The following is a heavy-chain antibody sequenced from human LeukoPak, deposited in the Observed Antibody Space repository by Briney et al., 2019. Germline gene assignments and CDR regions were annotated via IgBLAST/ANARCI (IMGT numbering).Heavy chain of an antibody. D-gene: IGHD2-15*01. J-gene: IGHJ6*03. CDR1: GYTFTSYG. CDR2: ISAYNGNT. CDR3: ARDYCSGSSCYSHYYYYMDV. Sequence: ASVKVSCKASGYTFTSYGISWVRQAPGQGLEWMGWISAYNGNTNYAQKLQGRVTMTTDTSTSTAYMELRSLRSDDTAVYYCARDYCSGSSCYSHYYYYMDVWGKGTTVTVSS. V-gene: IGHV1-18*01.